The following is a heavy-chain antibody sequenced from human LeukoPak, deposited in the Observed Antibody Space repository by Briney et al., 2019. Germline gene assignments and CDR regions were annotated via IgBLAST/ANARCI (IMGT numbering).Heavy chain of an antibody. CDR1: GYTFTSYG. CDR2: ISAYNGNT. CDR3: ARTDRDDYGESNSDY. J-gene: IGHJ4*02. V-gene: IGHV1-18*01. D-gene: IGHD4-17*01. Sequence: GASVKVSCKASGYTFTSYGISWVRQAPGQGLEWMGWISAYNGNTNYAQKLQGRVTMTTDTSTSTAYMELRSLRSDDTAVYYCARTDRDDYGESNSDYWGQGTLVTVSS.